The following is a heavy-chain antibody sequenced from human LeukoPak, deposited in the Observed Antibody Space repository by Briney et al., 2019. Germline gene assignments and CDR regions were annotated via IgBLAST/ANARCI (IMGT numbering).Heavy chain of an antibody. Sequence: GGSLRLSCAASGLTFSSYWMHWVRQVPGKGLVWVSCISSDGSSTNYADFVKGRFTISRDNAKNTLYLQMNSLRAEDTAVYYCVRDSGSSEYYFDYWGQGTLVIVSS. V-gene: IGHV3-74*01. CDR3: VRDSGSSEYYFDY. J-gene: IGHJ4*02. CDR1: GLTFSSYW. CDR2: ISSDGSST. D-gene: IGHD1-26*01.